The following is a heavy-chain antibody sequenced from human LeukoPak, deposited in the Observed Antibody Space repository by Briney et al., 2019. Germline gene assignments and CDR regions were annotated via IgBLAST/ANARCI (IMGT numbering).Heavy chain of an antibody. J-gene: IGHJ4*02. Sequence: GGSLRLSCAASGVTFDDYAMQWVRQAPGKGLEWVSGISWNSANIAYADSVKGRFTISRDNAKKSLFLQMNTLRAEDTAFYYCVKIISTYAILPGATDGWGQGILVTVSS. CDR1: GVTFDDYA. CDR3: VKIISTYAILPGATDG. D-gene: IGHD3-9*01. CDR2: ISWNSANI. V-gene: IGHV3-9*01.